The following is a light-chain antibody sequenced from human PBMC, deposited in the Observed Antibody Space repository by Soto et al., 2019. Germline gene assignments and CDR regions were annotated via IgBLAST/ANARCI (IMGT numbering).Light chain of an antibody. V-gene: IGKV3-20*01. Sequence: EVVLTQSPGTLSSSPGERVTLSCRASQSVSSSSLAWYQQKPGQAPSLLIYAASSRATGVPDRFSGSGSGTDFTLTISRLEPEDFAVYYCQQDGSSPPYTFGQGTKLE. J-gene: IGKJ2*01. CDR2: AAS. CDR1: QSVSSSS. CDR3: QQDGSSPPYT.